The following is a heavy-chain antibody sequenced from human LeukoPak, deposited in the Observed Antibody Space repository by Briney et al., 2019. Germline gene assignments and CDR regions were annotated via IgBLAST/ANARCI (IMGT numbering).Heavy chain of an antibody. Sequence: PGGSLRLSCGASGFTFSNYAMHWVRQTPGKGLEWVAVISYDGTNKYYADSVKGRLTISRDNSKNTLSLQMNSLRTEDTAVYYCARGHLSSLFDIWGQGTMVTVSS. CDR2: ISYDGTNK. CDR3: ARGHLSSLFDI. V-gene: IGHV3-30-3*01. J-gene: IGHJ3*02. D-gene: IGHD6-6*01. CDR1: GFTFSNYA.